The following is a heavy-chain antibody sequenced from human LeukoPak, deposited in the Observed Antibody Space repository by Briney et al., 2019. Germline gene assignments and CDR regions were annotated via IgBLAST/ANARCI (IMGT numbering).Heavy chain of an antibody. CDR2: INPNSGGT. J-gene: IGHJ4*02. Sequence: ASVKVSCKASGYTFTGYYMHWVRQAPGQGLEWMGWINPNSGGTNYAQKFQGRVTMTRDTSISTAYMELSRLRSDDTAVYYCARRHDYGDYLLDYWGQGTLVTVSS. D-gene: IGHD4-17*01. V-gene: IGHV1-2*02. CDR1: GYTFTGYY. CDR3: ARRHDYGDYLLDY.